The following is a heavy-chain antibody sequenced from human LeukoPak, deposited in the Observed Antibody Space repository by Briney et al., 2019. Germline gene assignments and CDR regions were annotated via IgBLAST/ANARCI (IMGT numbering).Heavy chain of an antibody. V-gene: IGHV4-4*07. CDR3: ARGKLGAGPYYFDY. CDR2: IYSSGST. CDR1: GGSISRYF. Sequence: PSETLSLTCTVSGGSISRYFWSWTRQPAGKGLEWIGRIYSSGSTNYSPSLKSRAIMSVDTSKNQFSLKLASVTAADTAVYYCARGKLGAGPYYFDYWGQGTLVTVSS. D-gene: IGHD7-27*01. J-gene: IGHJ4*02.